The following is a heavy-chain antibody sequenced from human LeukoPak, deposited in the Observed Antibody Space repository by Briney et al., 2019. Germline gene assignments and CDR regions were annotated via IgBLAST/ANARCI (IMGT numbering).Heavy chain of an antibody. CDR3: ARDEGGYSYGY. J-gene: IGHJ4*02. Sequence: PSETLSLTCTVSGGSISSSSYYWGWIRQPPGKGLEWIGSIYYSGSTYYNPSLKSRVTISVDTSKNQFSLKLSSVTAADTAVYYCARDEGGYSYGYWGQGTLVTVSS. CDR2: IYYSGST. V-gene: IGHV4-39*02. CDR1: GGSISSSSYY. D-gene: IGHD5-18*01.